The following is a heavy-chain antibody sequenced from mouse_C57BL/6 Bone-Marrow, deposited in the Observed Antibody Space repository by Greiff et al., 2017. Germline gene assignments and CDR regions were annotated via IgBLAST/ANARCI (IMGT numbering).Heavy chain of an antibody. V-gene: IGHV1-81*01. D-gene: IGHD1-1*01. CDR3: ARGDGSSLNWYFDV. CDR2: IYPRSGNT. J-gene: IGHJ1*03. Sequence: QVQLQQSGAELARPGASVKLSCKASGYTFTSYGISWVKQRTGQGLEWIGEIYPRSGNTYYNEKFKGKATLTADKSSSTAYMELRSLTSEDSAVYFGARGDGSSLNWYFDVWGTGTTVTVSS. CDR1: GYTFTSYG.